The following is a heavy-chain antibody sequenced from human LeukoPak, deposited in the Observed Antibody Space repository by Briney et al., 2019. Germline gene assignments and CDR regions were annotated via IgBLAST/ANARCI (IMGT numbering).Heavy chain of an antibody. CDR1: GFMFNTFG. V-gene: IGHV3-23*01. Sequence: GGSLRPSCAASGFMFNTFGMSWVRQAPGKGLEWVSAISGNGAKTFYADSVRGRFTISRDNSKNTLYLQLNSLRAEDTAIYYCAKDRSWGLDYWGQGTLVTVSS. CDR3: AKDRSWGLDY. D-gene: IGHD3-10*01. J-gene: IGHJ4*02. CDR2: ISGNGAKT.